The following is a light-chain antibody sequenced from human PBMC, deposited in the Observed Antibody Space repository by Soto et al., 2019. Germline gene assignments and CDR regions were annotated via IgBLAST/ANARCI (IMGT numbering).Light chain of an antibody. CDR3: QHYDHLPPLS. Sequence: DIQMTQSPSSLSASVGDRVTITCQARQDIKNYLNWYQQKPGKAPNLLIYDASNLKTGVPSRFSGSGSGSYFTFTISSLQPEDIATYYCQHYDHLPPLSFGGGTKVEIK. CDR1: QDIKNY. J-gene: IGKJ4*01. CDR2: DAS. V-gene: IGKV1-33*01.